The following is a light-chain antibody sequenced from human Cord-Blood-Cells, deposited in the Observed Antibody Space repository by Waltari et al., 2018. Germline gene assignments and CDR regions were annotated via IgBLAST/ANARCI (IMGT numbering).Light chain of an antibody. CDR2: SNN. V-gene: IGLV1-44*01. CDR3: AAWDDSLNGYV. J-gene: IGLJ1*01. CDR1: SSTIGSNT. Sequence: QSVLTHPPSASGTPGQRVTISCSGSSSTIGSNTVNWYQQLPGTAPKLLIYSNNQRPSGVPDRFSGSKSGTSASLAISGLQSEDEADYYCAAWDDSLNGYVFGTGTKVTVL.